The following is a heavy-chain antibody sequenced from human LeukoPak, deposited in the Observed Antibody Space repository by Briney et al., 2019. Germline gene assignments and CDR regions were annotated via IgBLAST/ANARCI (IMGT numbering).Heavy chain of an antibody. J-gene: IGHJ4*02. CDR3: ARDFTMVRGVILDY. V-gene: IGHV3-30*04. D-gene: IGHD3-10*01. CDR2: ISYDGSNK. Sequence: GGSLRLSCAASGFTFSSYAMHWVRQAPGKGLEWVALISYDGSNKYYADSVKGRLTIPRDNSKNTLYLQMNSLRAEDTAVYYCARDFTMVRGVILDYWGQGTLVTVSS. CDR1: GFTFSSYA.